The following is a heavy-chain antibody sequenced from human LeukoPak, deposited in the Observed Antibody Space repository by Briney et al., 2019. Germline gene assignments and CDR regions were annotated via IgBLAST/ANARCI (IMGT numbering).Heavy chain of an antibody. J-gene: IGHJ5*02. V-gene: IGHV1-46*01. CDR3: ARDSASGTYYPFDP. Sequence: ASVRVSCKASGYTFISYYLHWVRQAPGQGLEWMGRIDSSSGRTIYAQKFQGRLVMSRVTSTNTVYMHLSGLTSDDTSVYYCARDSASGTYYPFDPWGQGTLVSVSS. CDR1: GYTFISYY. D-gene: IGHD3-10*01. CDR2: IDSSSGRT.